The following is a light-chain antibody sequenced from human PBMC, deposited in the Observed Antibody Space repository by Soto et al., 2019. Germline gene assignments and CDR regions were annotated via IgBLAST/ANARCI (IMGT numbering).Light chain of an antibody. Sequence: EIVLTQSPGTLSLSPVERATLSCRASQSASSNYLSWYQQKPGQAPRLLIYAASTRATGIPDRFSGSGSGTDFTLTISRLEPEDFAVYYCQQYGRSPPLIFGGGTKVEIK. V-gene: IGKV3-20*01. J-gene: IGKJ4*01. CDR1: QSASSNY. CDR2: AAS. CDR3: QQYGRSPPLI.